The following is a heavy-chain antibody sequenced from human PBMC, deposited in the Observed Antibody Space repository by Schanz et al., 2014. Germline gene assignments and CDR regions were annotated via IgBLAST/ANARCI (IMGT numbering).Heavy chain of an antibody. V-gene: IGHV1-18*01. J-gene: IGHJ6*02. D-gene: IGHD6-13*01. Sequence: QVQLVQSGAEVKKPGASVKVSCKASGYTFTSYGISWVRQAPGQGLEWMGWISAYNGNTNYAQKLQGRVTMTTDTXXLRSLRSDDTAXXXXXRDNLVSSSWYNYYGMDVWGQGTTVTVSS. CDR2: ISAYNGNT. CDR3: XRDNLVSSSWYNYYGMDV. CDR1: GYTFTSYG.